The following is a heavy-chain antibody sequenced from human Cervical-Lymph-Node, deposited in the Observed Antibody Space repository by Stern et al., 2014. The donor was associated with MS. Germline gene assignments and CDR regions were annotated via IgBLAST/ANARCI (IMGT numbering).Heavy chain of an antibody. CDR1: GGSISYYY. CDR3: ARGGSSSPPFDY. J-gene: IGHJ4*02. V-gene: IGHV4-59*01. CDR2: IYYSGST. Sequence: QVQLQESCPGLVKPSETLSLTCTVSGGSISYYYWSWLRQPPGKGLEWIGYIYYSGSTNYNPSLKSRVTISVDTSKNQFSLKLSSVTAADTAVYYCARGGSSSPPFDYWGQGTLVTVSS. D-gene: IGHD6-6*01.